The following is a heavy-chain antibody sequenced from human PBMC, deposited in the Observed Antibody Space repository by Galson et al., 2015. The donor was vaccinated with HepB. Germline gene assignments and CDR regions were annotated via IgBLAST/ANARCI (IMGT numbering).Heavy chain of an antibody. CDR1: GFTFDDYT. D-gene: IGHD6-13*01. J-gene: IGHJ3*02. CDR2: ISWDGGST. CDR3: AITNIAAAGGNAFDI. V-gene: IGHV3-43*01. Sequence: SLRLSCATSGFTFDDYTMHWVRQAPGKGLEWVSLISWDGGSTYYADSVKGRFTISRDNSKNSLYLQMNSLRTEDTALYYCAITNIAAAGGNAFDIWGQGTMVTVSS.